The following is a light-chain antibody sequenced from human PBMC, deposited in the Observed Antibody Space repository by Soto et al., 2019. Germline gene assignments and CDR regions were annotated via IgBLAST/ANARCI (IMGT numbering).Light chain of an antibody. J-gene: IGLJ2*01. CDR2: STS. Sequence: QGVVTQEPSLSVSPGGTVTLTCASSTGAVTSTFYPNWFQQKPGQAPRSLIYSTSNRHPWTPARFSGSLLGVRAALTLSSVQPEDEADYYCLLYYGGVRVFGGGTKVTVL. CDR3: LLYYGGVRV. CDR1: TGAVTSTFY. V-gene: IGLV7-43*01.